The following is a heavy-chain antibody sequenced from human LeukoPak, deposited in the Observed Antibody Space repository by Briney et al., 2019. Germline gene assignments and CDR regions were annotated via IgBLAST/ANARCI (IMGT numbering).Heavy chain of an antibody. D-gene: IGHD4-17*01. CDR2: IYHSGST. CDR3: ARGPTGGSVTIDY. J-gene: IGHJ4*02. Sequence: PSETLSLTCTVSGYSISSGYYWGWIRQPPGKGLEWIGSIYHSGSTYYNPSLKSRVTISVDTSKNQFSLKLSSVTAADTAVYYCARGPTGGSVTIDYWGQGTLVTVSS. CDR1: GYSISSGYY. V-gene: IGHV4-38-2*02.